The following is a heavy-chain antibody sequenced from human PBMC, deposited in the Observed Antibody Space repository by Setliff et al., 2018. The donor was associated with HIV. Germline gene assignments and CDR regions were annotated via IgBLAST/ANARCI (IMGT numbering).Heavy chain of an antibody. Sequence: SETLSLTCSVTGGSIRSYYWSWIRQSPGKGLEWIGYIYFSGSTSYNPSLKSRLTISVDTSKNQFSLKLSSVTAADTAVYYCASYRKAERWLQLGGNFDYWGQGTLVTVSS. D-gene: IGHD5-12*01. CDR2: IYFSGST. CDR3: ASYRKAERWLQLGGNFDY. V-gene: IGHV4-59*01. CDR1: GGSIRSYY. J-gene: IGHJ4*02.